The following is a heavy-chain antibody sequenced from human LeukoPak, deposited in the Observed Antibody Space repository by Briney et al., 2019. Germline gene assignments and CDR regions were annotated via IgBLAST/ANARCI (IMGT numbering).Heavy chain of an antibody. CDR1: GGTFSSYG. CDR2: ISAYNGNT. V-gene: IGHV1-18*01. Sequence: ASVKVSCKASGGTFSSYGISWVRQAPGQGLEWMGWISAYNGNTNYAQKLQGRVTMTTDTSTSTAYMELRSLRSDDTAVYYCARAAPSGPEDYWGQGTLVTVSS. D-gene: IGHD1-14*01. J-gene: IGHJ4*02. CDR3: ARAAPSGPEDY.